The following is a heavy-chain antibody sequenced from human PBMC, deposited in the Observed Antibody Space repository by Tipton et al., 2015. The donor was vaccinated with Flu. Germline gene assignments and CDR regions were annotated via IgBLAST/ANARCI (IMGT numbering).Heavy chain of an antibody. V-gene: IGHV3-30*03. CDR1: GFTFSNAW. D-gene: IGHD6-19*01. Sequence: RSLRLSCAASGFTFSNAWMSWVRQAPGKGLEWVAVISYDGSNKYYADSVKGRFTISRDNSKNTLYLQMNSLRAEDTAVYYCARRMSGWNAFDIWGQGTMVTVSS. J-gene: IGHJ3*02. CDR2: ISYDGSNK. CDR3: ARRMSGWNAFDI.